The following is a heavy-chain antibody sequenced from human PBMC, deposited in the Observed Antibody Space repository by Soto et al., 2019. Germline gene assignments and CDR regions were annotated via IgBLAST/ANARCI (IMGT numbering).Heavy chain of an antibody. CDR1: GGTFSSYA. CDR3: ARGGIAAAGTATHWFDP. Sequence: SVKVSCKASGGTFSSYAISWVRQAPGQGLEWMGGVIPIFGTANYAQKFQGRVTITADESTSTAYMELSSLRSEDTAVYYCARGGIAAAGTATHWFDPWGQGTLVTVSS. CDR2: VIPIFGTA. D-gene: IGHD6-13*01. V-gene: IGHV1-69*13. J-gene: IGHJ5*02.